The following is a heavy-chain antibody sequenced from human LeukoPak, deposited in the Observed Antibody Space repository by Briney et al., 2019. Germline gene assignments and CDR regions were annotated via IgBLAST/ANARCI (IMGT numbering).Heavy chain of an antibody. CDR1: GGSISSYY. J-gene: IGHJ3*02. Sequence: SETLSLTCTVSGGSISSYYWSWIRQPPGEGLEWIGYIYYSGSTNYNPSLKSRVTISVDTSKNQFSLKLSSVTAADTAVYYCASVYHDYGDSDAFDIWRQGTMVTVSS. D-gene: IGHD4-17*01. CDR2: IYYSGST. V-gene: IGHV4-59*01. CDR3: ASVYHDYGDSDAFDI.